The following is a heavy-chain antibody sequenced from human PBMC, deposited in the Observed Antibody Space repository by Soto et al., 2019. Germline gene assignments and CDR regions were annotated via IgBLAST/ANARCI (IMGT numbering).Heavy chain of an antibody. Sequence: GASVKVSCNASGYTFTSYGISWVRQAPGQGLEWMGWISAYNGNTNYAQKLQGRVTMTTDTSTSTAYMELRSLRSDDTAVYYCARYDFWSGYYTCYFDYWGQGTLVTVSS. V-gene: IGHV1-18*01. CDR1: GYTFTSYG. D-gene: IGHD3-3*01. CDR2: ISAYNGNT. J-gene: IGHJ4*02. CDR3: ARYDFWSGYYTCYFDY.